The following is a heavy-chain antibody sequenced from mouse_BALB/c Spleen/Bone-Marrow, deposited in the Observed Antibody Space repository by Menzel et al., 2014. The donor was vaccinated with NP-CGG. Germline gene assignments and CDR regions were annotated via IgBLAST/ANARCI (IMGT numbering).Heavy chain of an antibody. J-gene: IGHJ4*01. Sequence: EVQLQQSGPELVKPGVSVKVSCKASGYSFTDYNMYWVKQSHGKSLEWIGYIDPFNGGTAYNQRFKDKATLTIDRSSSSAFMHLNSLTSEDSAVYYCARRGDDYDRFYAMDYLGKGNSVTVSS. CDR1: GYSFTDYN. CDR3: ARRGDDYDRFYAMDY. D-gene: IGHD2-4*01. V-gene: IGHV1S135*01. CDR2: IDPFNGGT.